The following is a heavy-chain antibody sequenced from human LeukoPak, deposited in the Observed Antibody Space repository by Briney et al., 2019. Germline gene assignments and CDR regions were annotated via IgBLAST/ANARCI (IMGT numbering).Heavy chain of an antibody. CDR1: GYTFTRYG. Sequence: ASVKVSCKASGYTFTRYGISWVRQAPGQGLECLEWISAYDGNTKYEQKFQGRVTMTTDTSTSTAYMELRSLRSDDTAVYYWARDKVIASAGTPNWFDPWGQGTLVTVSS. J-gene: IGHJ5*02. V-gene: IGHV1-18*01. D-gene: IGHD6-13*01. CDR3: ARDKVIASAGTPNWFDP. CDR2: ISAYDGNT.